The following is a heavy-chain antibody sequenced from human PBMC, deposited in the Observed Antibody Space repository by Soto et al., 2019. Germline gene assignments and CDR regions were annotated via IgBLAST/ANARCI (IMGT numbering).Heavy chain of an antibody. CDR2: ISAYSGNS. CDR3: ARAPNWNYVDF. V-gene: IGHV1-18*04. J-gene: IGHJ4*02. CDR1: GYAFTTYI. D-gene: IGHD1-1*01. Sequence: QVQLVQSGAEVKRPGASVKVSCKASGYAFTTYIITWVRQAPGQGLEWMGWISAYSGNSNYAQKFQGRGTMTTDASTSTAYMELRSLRSDDTAVYYCARAPNWNYVDFWGQGTLVTVSS.